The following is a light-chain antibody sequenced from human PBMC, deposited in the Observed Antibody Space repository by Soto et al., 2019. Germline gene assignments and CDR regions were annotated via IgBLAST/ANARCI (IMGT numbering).Light chain of an antibody. CDR2: DAS. J-gene: IGKJ1*01. CDR1: QSIRSW. CDR3: QQYSSYSAWT. Sequence: IQMTQSPSTLSASVGERVTMTCRASQSIRSWLAWYQQKPGKAPKLLIYDASSLQSGVPPRFSGSGSGTEFTLTIRSLQPDDIATYYCQQYSSYSAWTFGEGTKVDIK. V-gene: IGKV1-5*01.